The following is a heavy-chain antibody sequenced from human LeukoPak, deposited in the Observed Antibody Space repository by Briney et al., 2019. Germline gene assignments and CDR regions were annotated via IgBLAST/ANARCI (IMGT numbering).Heavy chain of an antibody. CDR3: ARRRYNWNAIDY. CDR2: ISSSGSTI. Sequence: PGGSLRLSGAASGVTFSDFYMSWIRRAPGKGLEWVSYISSSGSTIYYADSVKGRFTISRDNAKNSLYLQMNSLRAEDTAVYYRARRRYNWNAIDYWGQGTLVTVSS. CDR1: GVTFSDFY. D-gene: IGHD1-20*01. V-gene: IGHV3-11*01. J-gene: IGHJ4*02.